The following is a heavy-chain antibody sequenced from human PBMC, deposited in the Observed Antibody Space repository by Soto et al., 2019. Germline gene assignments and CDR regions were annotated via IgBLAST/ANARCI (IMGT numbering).Heavy chain of an antibody. CDR2: IYYDGST. CDR1: GGSVSSGYYY. CDR3: ARVRYYDSSGYYGAWYFDY. Sequence: QVQLQESGPGLVKPSETLSLTCTVSGGSVSSGYYYWTWIRQSPGKGLEWIGYIYYDGSTNYNPPRRSRVTLSVDTSKNQFSLRLSSVTAADTAVYYCARVRYYDSSGYYGAWYFDYWGQGTLVTVSS. V-gene: IGHV4-61*01. J-gene: IGHJ4*02. D-gene: IGHD3-22*01.